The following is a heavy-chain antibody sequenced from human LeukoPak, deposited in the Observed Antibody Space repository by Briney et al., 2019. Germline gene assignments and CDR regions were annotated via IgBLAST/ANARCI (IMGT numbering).Heavy chain of an antibody. D-gene: IGHD3-10*01. Sequence: GASVKVSCKASGYTFTSYAMHWVRQAPGQRLEWMEWINAGNGNTKYSQKFQGRVTITRDTSASTAYMELSSLRSEDTAVYYCARWKVRGVITTGTDDYWGQGTLVTVSS. CDR3: ARWKVRGVITTGTDDY. V-gene: IGHV1-3*01. CDR1: GYTFTSYA. J-gene: IGHJ4*02. CDR2: INAGNGNT.